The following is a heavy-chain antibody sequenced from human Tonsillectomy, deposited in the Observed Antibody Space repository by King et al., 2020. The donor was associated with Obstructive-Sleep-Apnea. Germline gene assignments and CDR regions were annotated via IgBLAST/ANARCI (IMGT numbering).Heavy chain of an antibody. Sequence: VQLVESGGGVVQPGTSLRLSCAASGCSFSTRDIHWVRQAPGKGLGWWALISLNETVNSYADSVKGRFTLSRANSKNTLYLEMNGLRAEDTAAYYCAKGEWSSRSIDYWGQGTLVTVSS. D-gene: IGHD6-13*01. V-gene: IGHV3-30*18. CDR1: GCSFSTRD. J-gene: IGHJ4*02. CDR3: AKGEWSSRSIDY. CDR2: ISLNETVN.